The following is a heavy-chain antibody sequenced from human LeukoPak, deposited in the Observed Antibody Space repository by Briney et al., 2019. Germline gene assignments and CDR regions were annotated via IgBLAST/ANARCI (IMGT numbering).Heavy chain of an antibody. D-gene: IGHD4-23*01. Sequence: GGSLRLSCAASGFTVSSNFMSWVGQAPGKGLEWVSVIYSGGSTYYADSVKGRFTISRDNAKNSLYLQMNSLRAEDTAVYYCARDYGGSSPFDYWGQGTLVTVSS. V-gene: IGHV3-53*01. J-gene: IGHJ4*02. CDR1: GFTVSSNF. CDR3: ARDYGGSSPFDY. CDR2: IYSGGST.